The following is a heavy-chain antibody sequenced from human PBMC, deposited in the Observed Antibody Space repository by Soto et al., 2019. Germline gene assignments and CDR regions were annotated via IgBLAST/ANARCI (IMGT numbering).Heavy chain of an antibody. J-gene: IGHJ4*02. CDR3: AGSRVAGPRFDY. CDR1: GGSISSSSYY. V-gene: IGHV4-39*01. Sequence: PSETLSLTCTVSGGSISSSSYYWGWIRQPPGKGLEWIGSIYYSGSTYYNPSLKSRVTISVDTSKNQFSLKLSSVTAADTAVYYRAGSRVAGPRFDYWGQGTLVTVSS. CDR2: IYYSGST. D-gene: IGHD6-19*01.